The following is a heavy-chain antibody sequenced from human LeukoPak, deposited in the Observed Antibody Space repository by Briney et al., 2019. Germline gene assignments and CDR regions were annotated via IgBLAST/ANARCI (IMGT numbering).Heavy chain of an antibody. CDR2: ISGSGGST. D-gene: IGHD6-19*01. CDR3: AKDRQVYSSGWSTYFDY. J-gene: IGHJ4*02. V-gene: IGHV3-23*01. CDR1: GFTFSSYA. Sequence: GGSLRLSCAASGFTFSSYAMSWVRQAPGKGLEWVSAISGSGGSTYYADSVKGRFTISRDNSKNTLYLQMNSLRAEGTAVYYCAKDRQVYSSGWSTYFDYWGQGTLVTVSS.